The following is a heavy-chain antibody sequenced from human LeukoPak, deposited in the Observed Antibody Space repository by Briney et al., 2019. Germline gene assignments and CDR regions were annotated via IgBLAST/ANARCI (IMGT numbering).Heavy chain of an antibody. CDR3: AKKAQYNGNYPLDY. V-gene: IGHV3-23*01. CDR2: ISGSGGST. CDR1: GFTFSSYA. Sequence: GGSLRLSCAASGFTFSSYAMNWVRQAPGKGLEWGSAISGSGGSTYYTDSVKGRFTISRDNSKNTLYLQMNSLRAEDTAAYFCAKKAQYNGNYPLDYWGQGTLVTVSS. D-gene: IGHD1-26*01. J-gene: IGHJ4*02.